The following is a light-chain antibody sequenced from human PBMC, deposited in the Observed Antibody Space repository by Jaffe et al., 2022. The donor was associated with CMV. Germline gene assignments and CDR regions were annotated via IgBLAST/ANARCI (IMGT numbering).Light chain of an antibody. CDR3: QVWDSDTNHREV. CDR2: YND. V-gene: IGLV3-21*04. Sequence: YVLTQPPSVSVAPGQTARITCGGHDIGRKSVHWYQQRPGQAPMVVISYNDDRRSGLPDRFSGSNSGNTATLTISRVEAGDEADYYCQVWDSDTNHREVFGGGTKLTVL. CDR1: DIGRKS. J-gene: IGLJ2*01.